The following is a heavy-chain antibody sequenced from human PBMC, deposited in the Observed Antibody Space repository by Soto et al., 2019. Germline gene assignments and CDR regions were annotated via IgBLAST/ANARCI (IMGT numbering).Heavy chain of an antibody. V-gene: IGHV2-5*02. CDR1: GLSLNTSGVG. J-gene: IGHJ4*02. Sequence: QITLKGSGPTLVKPTQTLTVTCTLPGLSLNTSGVGVAWIRQPPGKALEWLAVISREDEKHYKPFLRNRLTITRDISKNRVVLTVTSVDPVDTGTYYCARRNCTRDDCFHFDYWGQGTLVIVSS. CDR2: ISREDEK. CDR3: ARRNCTRDDCFHFDY. D-gene: IGHD2-21*01.